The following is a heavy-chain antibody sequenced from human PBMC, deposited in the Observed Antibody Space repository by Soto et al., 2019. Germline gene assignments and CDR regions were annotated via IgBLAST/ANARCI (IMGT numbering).Heavy chain of an antibody. CDR2: IYLDDSET. J-gene: IGHJ6*02. V-gene: IGHV5-51*01. CDR1: GYSFSYYW. CDR3: ARPSSPEYNHYGMDV. Sequence: PGEALNISCKGSGYSFSYYWIAWVRQMPGEGLEWMGIIYLDDSETRYRPPLQGQVTISADNSISTAFLQWSSLKVSDTAVVYCARPSSPEYNHYGMDVWGQGTTVTVSS. D-gene: IGHD6-13*01.